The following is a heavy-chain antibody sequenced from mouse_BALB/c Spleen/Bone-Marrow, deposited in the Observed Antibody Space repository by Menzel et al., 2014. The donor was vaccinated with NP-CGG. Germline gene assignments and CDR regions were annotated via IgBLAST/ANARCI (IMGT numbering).Heavy chain of an antibody. CDR3: TRRYY. CDR1: GYTFTSYY. J-gene: IGHJ2*01. V-gene: IGHV1S81*02. Sequence: VQLQQSGAELVKPGASVKLSCKASGYTFTSYYMCWVKQRPGQGLEWIGGINPNNGNTNFSETFKSKATLTVDKSSSAAYMQLSSLTSEDSAVYYCTRRYYWGQGTTLTVSS. CDR2: INPNNGNT.